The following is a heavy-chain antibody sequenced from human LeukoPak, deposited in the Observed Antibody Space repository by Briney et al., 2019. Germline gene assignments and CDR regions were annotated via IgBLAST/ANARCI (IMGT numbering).Heavy chain of an antibody. V-gene: IGHV3-23*01. J-gene: IGHJ1*01. Sequence: GGSLRLSCAASGFTFSSYAVSWVRQAPGKGLEWVSAISGSGGSTYYADSVKGRFTISRDNSKNTLHLQMNSLRAEDTAVYYCAKDTFWDSSWYGEYFQHWGQGTLVTVSS. CDR1: GFTFSSYA. D-gene: IGHD6-13*01. CDR2: ISGSGGST. CDR3: AKDTFWDSSWYGEYFQH.